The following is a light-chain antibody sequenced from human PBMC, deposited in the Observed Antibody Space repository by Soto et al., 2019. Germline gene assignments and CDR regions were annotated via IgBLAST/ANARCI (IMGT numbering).Light chain of an antibody. CDR1: QTVYSN. V-gene: IGKV3-15*01. J-gene: IGKJ2*01. Sequence: EIVMTQSPATLSVSPGERATLSCRASQTVYSNLAWYQQKPAQAPRLLIYGTSTKATDIPARFSGSGSGTEFTLTISSLQSEDFAVYYCQQYIDWPRTFGQGTKLEIK. CDR2: GTS. CDR3: QQYIDWPRT.